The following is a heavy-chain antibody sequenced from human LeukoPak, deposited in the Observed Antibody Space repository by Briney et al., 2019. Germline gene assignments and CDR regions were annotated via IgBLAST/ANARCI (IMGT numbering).Heavy chain of an antibody. V-gene: IGHV3-48*03. CDR1: GFIFSTYE. CDR3: AREDRSDAFDS. Sequence: GRSLRLSCAASGFIFSTYEMSWARQAPGKGLEWVSYIGSGGSPIYYAASVEGRFTVSRDNAKNSLYLQLNGLTAEDTAVYYCAREDRSDAFDSWGQGTLVTVSS. D-gene: IGHD1-26*01. J-gene: IGHJ4*02. CDR2: IGSGGSPI.